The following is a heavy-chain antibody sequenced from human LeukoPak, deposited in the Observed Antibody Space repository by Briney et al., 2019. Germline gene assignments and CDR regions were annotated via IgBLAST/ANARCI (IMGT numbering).Heavy chain of an antibody. CDR2: VYHSGST. D-gene: IGHD1-26*01. J-gene: IGHJ4*02. Sequence: SETLSLTCTVSDSSVSSDYYWGWIRQPPGKGLEWIGSVYHSGSTYYNPSLKSRVTISVDTSKNQFSLKLNSATAADTAVYYCARVGIDSGSFADFDYWGQGTLVTVSS. CDR3: ARVGIDSGSFADFDY. V-gene: IGHV4-38-2*02. CDR1: DSSVSSDYY.